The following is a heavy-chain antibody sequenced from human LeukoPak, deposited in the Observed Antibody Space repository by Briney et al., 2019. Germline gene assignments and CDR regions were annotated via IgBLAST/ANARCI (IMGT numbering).Heavy chain of an antibody. Sequence: SETLSLTCSVYGGSFSGYYWSWIRQPPGEGLELSGETNNSGSTNYNPSPKSRVTISVDTCNNSISLKLSSVTAPDTAVYSCASRAKYAVRGPNCFDPWGQGTLVTVSS. CDR1: GGSFSGYY. J-gene: IGHJ5*02. D-gene: IGHD2-2*01. V-gene: IGHV4-34*01. CDR3: ASRAKYAVRGPNCFDP. CDR2: TNNSGST.